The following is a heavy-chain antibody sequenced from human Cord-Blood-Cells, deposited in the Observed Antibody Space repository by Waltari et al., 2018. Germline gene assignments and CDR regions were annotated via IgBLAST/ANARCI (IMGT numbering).Heavy chain of an antibody. CDR1: GGSFSGYY. CDR2: INHSGST. D-gene: IGHD3-22*01. CDR3: ARGLPYYYDSSGSRWFDP. J-gene: IGHJ5*02. V-gene: IGHV4-34*01. Sequence: QVQLQQWGAGLLKPSETLSLTCDVYGGSFSGYYWSWISQPPGKGLEWIGEINHSGSTNYNPSLKSRVTISVDTSKNQFSLKLSSVTAADTAVYYCARGLPYYYDSSGSRWFDPWGQGTLVTVSS.